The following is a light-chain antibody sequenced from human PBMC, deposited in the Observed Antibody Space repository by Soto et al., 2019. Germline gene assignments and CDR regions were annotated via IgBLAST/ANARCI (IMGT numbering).Light chain of an antibody. V-gene: IGKV3D-20*02. J-gene: IGKJ4*01. CDR3: QQRTNWPLT. CDR2: GAS. Sequence: EIVWTQSTGTMSLSPGERSTLSCLASQSVSSGYLAWYQQKAGQAPRLLIYGASSRATGITDRFSGSGSGTDFTITISRLEPEDFAVYYCQQRTNWPLTVGGGTKVEIK. CDR1: QSVSSGY.